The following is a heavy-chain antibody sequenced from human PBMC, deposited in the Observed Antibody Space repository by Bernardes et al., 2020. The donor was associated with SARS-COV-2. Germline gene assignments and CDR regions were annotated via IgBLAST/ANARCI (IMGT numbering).Heavy chain of an antibody. J-gene: IGHJ4*02. CDR1: GGSISSGGYY. CDR3: ARDEAGTGVDY. D-gene: IGHD6-13*01. CDR2: IYYSGST. Sequence: SETLSLTCTVSGGSISSGGYYWSWIRQHPGKGLEWIGYIYYSGSTYYNPSLKSRVTISVDTSKNQFSLKLSSVTAADTAVYYCARDEAGTGVDYWGQGTLVTVSS. V-gene: IGHV4-31*03.